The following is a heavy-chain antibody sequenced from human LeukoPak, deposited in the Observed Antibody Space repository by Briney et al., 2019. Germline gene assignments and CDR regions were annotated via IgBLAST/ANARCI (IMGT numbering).Heavy chain of an antibody. CDR3: ARDEGALAGTGYDF. Sequence: PGGSLRLSCAASGFTFSDYYMSWIRQAPGKGLEWVSYMSSSGNTIYYADSVDGRFTISRDNAKNSLYLQMNSLRAEDTAVYYCARDEGALAGTGYDFWGQGTLVTVSS. D-gene: IGHD6-19*01. J-gene: IGHJ4*02. CDR1: GFTFSDYY. CDR2: MSSSGNTI. V-gene: IGHV3-11*04.